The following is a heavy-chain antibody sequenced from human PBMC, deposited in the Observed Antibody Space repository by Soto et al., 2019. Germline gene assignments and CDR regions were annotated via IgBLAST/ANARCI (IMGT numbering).Heavy chain of an antibody. Sequence: QVQLVQSGAEVKKPGASVKVSCKASGYTFTSYGISWVRQAPGQGLEWMGWISGYTGFTNYAQNLQGRVTMTTDTSTTTAYMELRSLRSDDTAVYDCAGLGSSGYYNFDYWGQGALVTVSS. J-gene: IGHJ4*02. CDR3: AGLGSSGYYNFDY. V-gene: IGHV1-18*01. D-gene: IGHD3-22*01. CDR2: ISGYTGFT. CDR1: GYTFTSYG.